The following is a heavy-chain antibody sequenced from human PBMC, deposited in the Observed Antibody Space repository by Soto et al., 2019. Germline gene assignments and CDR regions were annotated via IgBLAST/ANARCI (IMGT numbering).Heavy chain of an antibody. V-gene: IGHV1-69*12. J-gene: IGHJ3*02. D-gene: IGHD5-18*01. CDR2: IIPIFGTA. CDR1: GGTFSSYA. CDR3: ARVVRWDTAMVCGFGELSKSPDSAFDI. Sequence: QVQLVQSGAEVKKPGSSVKVSCKASGGTFSSYAISWVRQAPGQGLEWMGGIIPIFGTANYAQKFQGRVTITADESTSTAYMELSSLRSEDTAVYYCARVVRWDTAMVCGFGELSKSPDSAFDIWGQGTMVTVSS.